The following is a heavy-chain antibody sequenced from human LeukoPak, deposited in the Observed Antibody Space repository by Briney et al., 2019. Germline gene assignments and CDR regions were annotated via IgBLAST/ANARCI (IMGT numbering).Heavy chain of an antibody. CDR3: ARAGVKLGYYYYYGMDV. CDR2: MNPNSGNT. V-gene: IGHV1-8*01. J-gene: IGHJ6*02. CDR1: GYTFTSYD. Sequence: ASVKVSCKASGYTFTSYDISWVRQATGQGLEWMGWMNPNSGNTGYAQKFQGRVTMTRNTSISTAYMELSSLRSEDTAVYYCARAGVKLGYYYYYGMDVWGQGTTVTVSS. D-gene: IGHD7-27*01.